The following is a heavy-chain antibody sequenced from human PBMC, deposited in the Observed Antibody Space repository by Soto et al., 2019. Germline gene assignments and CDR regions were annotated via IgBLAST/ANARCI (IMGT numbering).Heavy chain of an antibody. J-gene: IGHJ6*02. D-gene: IGHD4-4*01. V-gene: IGHV4-39*01. CDR1: GGSISSSSYY. CDR3: ARLQTKNYYYYYGMDV. Sequence: SETLSLTCTVSGGSISSSSYYWGWIRQPPGKGLEWIGSIYYSGSTYYNPSLKSRVTISVDTSKNQFSLKLSSVTAADTAVYYCARLQTKNYYYYYGMDVWGQVTTVTVSS. CDR2: IYYSGST.